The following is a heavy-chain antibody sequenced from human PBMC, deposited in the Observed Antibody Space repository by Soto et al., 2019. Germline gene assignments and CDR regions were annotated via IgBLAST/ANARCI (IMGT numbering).Heavy chain of an antibody. D-gene: IGHD3-3*01. J-gene: IGHJ4*02. CDR2: IYWADDK. CDR1: GFSLTTSGVG. V-gene: IGHV2-5*02. Sequence: QITLNESGPTVVKPAETLTLTCTFSGFSLTTSGVGVGWIRQSPGKAPEWLALIYWADDKRYSASLKSRLTITKDTSKNQVVLTMASVDPADTATYSCAHRILRTVFGLVTTTAIYFDFWGQGTPVVVSS. CDR3: AHRILRTVFGLVTTTAIYFDF.